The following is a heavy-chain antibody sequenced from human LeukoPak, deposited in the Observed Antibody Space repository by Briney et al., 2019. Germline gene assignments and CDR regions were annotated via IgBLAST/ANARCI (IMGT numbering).Heavy chain of an antibody. CDR1: GGSISSSSYY. J-gene: IGHJ4*02. CDR2: IYYSGST. V-gene: IGHV4-39*01. CDR3: ARRGEWLALDY. D-gene: IGHD6-19*01. Sequence: SETLSLTXTVSGGSISSSSYYWGWIRQPPGKGLEWIGSIYYSGSTYYNPSLKSRVTISVDTSKNQFSLKLSSVTAADTAVYYCARRGEWLALDYWGQGTLVTVSS.